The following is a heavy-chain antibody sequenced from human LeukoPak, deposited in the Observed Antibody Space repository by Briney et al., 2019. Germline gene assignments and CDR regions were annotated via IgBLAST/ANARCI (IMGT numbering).Heavy chain of an antibody. D-gene: IGHD3-22*01. CDR2: INPSGGST. CDR1: GYTFTSYY. J-gene: IGHJ4*02. V-gene: IGHV1-46*01. Sequence: GASVKVSCKASGYTFTSYYMHWVRQAPGQGLEWMGIINPSGGSTSYAQKFQGRVTMTRDTSTSTVYMELSSLRSEDTAVYYCARGNYRSSGYYGPFDYWGQGTLATVSS. CDR3: ARGNYRSSGYYGPFDY.